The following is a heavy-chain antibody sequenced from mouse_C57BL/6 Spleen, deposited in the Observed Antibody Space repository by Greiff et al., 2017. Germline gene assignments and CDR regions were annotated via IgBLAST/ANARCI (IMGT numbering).Heavy chain of an antibody. CDR1: GFTFSSYG. V-gene: IGHV5-6*01. CDR3: AGYDEWFAD. J-gene: IGHJ3*01. CDR2: IRSGGSYT. Sequence: EVLLVESGGDLVKPGGSLKLSCAASGFTFSSYGISWVRQTPDQRLEWVATIRSGGSYTNYKDSVKGRFTISRDNAKNTLYLQRGSQKSEDTAKYDCAGYDEWFADWGQGTLVTVSA. D-gene: IGHD2-2*01.